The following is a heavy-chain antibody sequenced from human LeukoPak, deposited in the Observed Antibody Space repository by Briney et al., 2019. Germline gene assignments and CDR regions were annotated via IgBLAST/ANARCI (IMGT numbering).Heavy chain of an antibody. D-gene: IGHD3-3*01. Sequence: ASVKVSCTASGYTFTGYYMHWVRQAPGQGLEWMGWISAYNGNSNYAENLQGRVTMTTDTSTSTAYLELRSLRSDDTAVYYCARDGKGRYDFRENDYWGQGTLVTVSS. J-gene: IGHJ4*02. CDR2: ISAYNGNS. V-gene: IGHV1-18*04. CDR3: ARDGKGRYDFRENDY. CDR1: GYTFTGYY.